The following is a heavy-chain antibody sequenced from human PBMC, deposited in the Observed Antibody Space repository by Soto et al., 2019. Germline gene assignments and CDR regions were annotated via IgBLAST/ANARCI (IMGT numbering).Heavy chain of an antibody. V-gene: IGHV3-66*01. CDR1: GFTVSSNY. D-gene: IGHD2-2*01. CDR3: ARDLGKRHTSRDYYDGMDV. Sequence: PGGSLRLSCAASGFTVSSNYMSWVRQAPGKGLEWVSVIYSGGSTYYADSVKGRFTISRDNSKNTLYLQMNSLRAEDTAVYYCARDLGKRHTSRDYYDGMDVWGQGTTVTVSS. J-gene: IGHJ6*02. CDR2: IYSGGST.